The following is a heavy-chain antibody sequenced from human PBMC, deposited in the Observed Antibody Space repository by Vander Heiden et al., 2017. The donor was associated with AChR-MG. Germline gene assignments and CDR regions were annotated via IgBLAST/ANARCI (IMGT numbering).Heavy chain of an antibody. V-gene: IGHV3-48*03. CDR2: ISSSGSTI. CDR1: GFTSRSYT. Sequence: EVQLVESGGGLVQPGGSLRLSCAASGFTSRSYTINGVRQAPGKGLEWVSYISSSGSTIYYADSVKGRFTISRDNAKNSLYLQMNSLRAEDTAVYYCARDYDFWSGYYKGDYYGMDVWGQGTTVTVSS. D-gene: IGHD3-3*01. CDR3: ARDYDFWSGYYKGDYYGMDV. J-gene: IGHJ6*02.